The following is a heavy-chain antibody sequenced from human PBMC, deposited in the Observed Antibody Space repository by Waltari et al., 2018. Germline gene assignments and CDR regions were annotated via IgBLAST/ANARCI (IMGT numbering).Heavy chain of an antibody. V-gene: IGHV3-21*01. CDR1: GFTFSSYS. Sequence: EVQLVESGGGLVKPGGSLRLSWAASGFTFSSYSMNWVRQAPGKGLEWVSSISSSSSYIYYADSVKGRFTISRDNAKNSLYLQMNSLRAEDTAVYYCAREPYSSSWFDYWGQGTLVTVSS. J-gene: IGHJ4*02. CDR3: AREPYSSSWFDY. D-gene: IGHD6-13*01. CDR2: ISSSSSYI.